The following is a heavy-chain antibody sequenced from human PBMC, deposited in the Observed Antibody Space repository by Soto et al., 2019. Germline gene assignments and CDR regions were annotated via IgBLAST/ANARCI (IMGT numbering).Heavy chain of an antibody. Sequence: QVQLVQSGAELKKPGSSVNVSCKASGTTFSSYGFNWVRQAPGQGLEWMGGIIPVLGTINYAQKFQGRVTITADKSTSTVYMDLSSLRSEDTAVNYCARGTLFCGGDCYFDHWGLGTLVTVSS. CDR2: IIPVLGTI. CDR1: GTTFSSYG. V-gene: IGHV1-69*06. CDR3: ARGTLFCGGDCYFDH. D-gene: IGHD2-21*02. J-gene: IGHJ4*02.